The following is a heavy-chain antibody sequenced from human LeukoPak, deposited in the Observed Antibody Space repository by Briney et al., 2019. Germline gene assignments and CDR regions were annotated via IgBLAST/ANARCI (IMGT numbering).Heavy chain of an antibody. CDR1: GSTLSDYY. V-gene: IGHV3-11*01. CDR3: AREEYGGNNFDY. J-gene: IGHJ4*02. CDR2: ISNTGYSK. D-gene: IGHD4-23*01. Sequence: PGGSLRLSCASPGSTLSDYYVNWIRQAPGKGLEWVSQISNTGYSKYYADSVKGRFTISRDNVKDSVSLQINSLRVADSGMYYCAREEYGGNNFDYWGQGILVTVSS.